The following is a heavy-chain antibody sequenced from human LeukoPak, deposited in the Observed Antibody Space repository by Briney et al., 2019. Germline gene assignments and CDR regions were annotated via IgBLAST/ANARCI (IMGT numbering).Heavy chain of an antibody. CDR1: GYTFTSYD. J-gene: IGHJ4*02. D-gene: IGHD6-13*01. Sequence: ASVKVSCKASGYTFTSYDINWVRQATGQRLEWMGWMNPNSGNTGYAQKFQGRVTITRNTSISTAYMELSSLRSEDTAVYYCARGPQYSSSWYSFDYWGQGTLVTVSS. CDR2: MNPNSGNT. V-gene: IGHV1-8*03. CDR3: ARGPQYSSSWYSFDY.